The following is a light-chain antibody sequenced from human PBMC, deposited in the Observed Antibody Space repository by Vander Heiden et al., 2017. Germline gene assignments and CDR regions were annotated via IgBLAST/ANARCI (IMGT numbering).Light chain of an antibody. V-gene: IGLV1-47*01. CDR1: RSNIGGNF. Sequence: QSVLTQPPSASGTPRQRFTISCSGTRSNIGGNFVYWYQQLPETAPKVLIFKNNQRPSGVPDRFSGSKSGTSASLAISGLRSEDEADYYCATWDESLSAVVFGGGTKLTVL. CDR2: KNN. CDR3: ATWDESLSAVV. J-gene: IGLJ2*01.